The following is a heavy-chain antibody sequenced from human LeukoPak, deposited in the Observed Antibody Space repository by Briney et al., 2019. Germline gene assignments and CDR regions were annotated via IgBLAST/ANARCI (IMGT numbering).Heavy chain of an antibody. CDR1: GFTFSSYG. V-gene: IGHV3-23*01. CDR2: ISGSGGRT. D-gene: IGHD6-19*01. Sequence: GGTLRLSCAASGFTFSSYGMSWVRQAPGKGLEWVSVISGSGGRTYYADSVKGRFTISRDNSKNTLYLQMNSLRAEDTAVYYCAKSAVRIAVAGNHAFDIWGQGTMVTVSS. J-gene: IGHJ3*02. CDR3: AKSAVRIAVAGNHAFDI.